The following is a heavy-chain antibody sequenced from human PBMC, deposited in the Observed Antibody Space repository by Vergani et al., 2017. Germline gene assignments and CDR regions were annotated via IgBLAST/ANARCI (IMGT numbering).Heavy chain of an antibody. J-gene: IGHJ5*02. CDR2: IYPGDSDT. V-gene: IGHV5-51*01. CDR1: GYSFTSYW. Sequence: EVQLVQSGAEVKKPGESLKISCNGSGYSFTSYWIGWVRQMPGKGLEWMGIIYPGDSDTRYSPSFQGQVTISADKSISTAYLQWSSLKASDTAMYYCARHGLLWFGELGGNWFDPWGQGTLVTVSS. CDR3: ARHGLLWFGELGGNWFDP. D-gene: IGHD3-10*01.